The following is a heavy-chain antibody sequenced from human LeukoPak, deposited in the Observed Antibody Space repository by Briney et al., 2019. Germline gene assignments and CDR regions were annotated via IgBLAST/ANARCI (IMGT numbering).Heavy chain of an antibody. D-gene: IGHD3-22*01. CDR1: GFSFSSYG. Sequence: GGSLRLSCAASGFSFSSYGMHWVRQAPGKGLEWVAVITYGGSNEYYADSVKVRFTISRDNSKNTLYLQMTSLRAEDTAVYYCAKDGIRYYYDSSGYYGDYWGQGTLVTVSS. CDR3: AKDGIRYYYDSSGYYGDY. CDR2: ITYGGSNE. V-gene: IGHV3-30*18. J-gene: IGHJ4*02.